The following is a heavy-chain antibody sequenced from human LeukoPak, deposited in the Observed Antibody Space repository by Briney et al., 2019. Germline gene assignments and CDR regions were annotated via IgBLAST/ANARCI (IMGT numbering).Heavy chain of an antibody. D-gene: IGHD3-16*02. CDR3: AKDHTTMGLSGY. V-gene: IGHV3-30*18. Sequence: GGSLRLSCAASRFTFSTYGMHWVRQAPGKGLEWVAVISTDGSNKYYAAAVKGRFTISRDNSKNTLYLQMNSLRAEDTAVYYCAKDHTTMGLSGYWGQGTLVTVSS. CDR1: RFTFSTYG. CDR2: ISTDGSNK. J-gene: IGHJ4*02.